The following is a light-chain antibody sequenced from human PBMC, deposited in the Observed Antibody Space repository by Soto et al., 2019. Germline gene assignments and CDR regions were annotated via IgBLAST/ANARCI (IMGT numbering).Light chain of an antibody. CDR1: QSVSTN. V-gene: IGKV3D-15*01. Sequence: IEMTQSPATLSASPGQRATLSCRASQSVSTNLAWYQQKPGKAPSLLIYSASSWGRGIPARFSGSGSGTEFTLTISSLQSDDFAVYYCQQYSSCSPGTFGQGTKVDFK. J-gene: IGKJ1*01. CDR2: SAS. CDR3: QQYSSCSPGT.